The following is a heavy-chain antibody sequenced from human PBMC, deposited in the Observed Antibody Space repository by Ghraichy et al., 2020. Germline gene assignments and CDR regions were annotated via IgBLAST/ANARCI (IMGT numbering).Heavy chain of an antibody. D-gene: IGHD3-22*01. Sequence: SQTLLLTCTVSGGSISSYQWSWIRQAAGKRMEWIGRIYISGTTNYNPSLKSRVTMSVDRSKNQISLRLYSVTAADTAVYYCASGNYFDSSGPFDYWGQGTLLTVSS. CDR2: IYISGTT. CDR1: GGSISSYQ. J-gene: IGHJ4*02. CDR3: ASGNYFDSSGPFDY. V-gene: IGHV4-4*07.